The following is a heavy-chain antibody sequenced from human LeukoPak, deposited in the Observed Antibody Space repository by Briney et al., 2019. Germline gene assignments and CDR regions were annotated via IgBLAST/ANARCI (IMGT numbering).Heavy chain of an antibody. V-gene: IGHV4-59*01. CDR1: GGSISTYF. J-gene: IGHJ5*02. CDR3: ARVQNYDILTGYYGGEGWFDP. D-gene: IGHD3-9*01. CDR2: IYYSGST. Sequence: SETLSLTCTVSGGSISTYFWSWIRQPPGKGVEWIGYIYYSGSTNYNPSLKSRVTISVDTSKNQFSLKLSSATAADTAVYYCARVQNYDILTGYYGGEGWFDPWGQGTLVTVSS.